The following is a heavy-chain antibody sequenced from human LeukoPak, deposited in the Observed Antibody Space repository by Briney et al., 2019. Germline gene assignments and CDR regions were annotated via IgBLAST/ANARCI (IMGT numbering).Heavy chain of an antibody. CDR1: GGSFSGYY. V-gene: IGHV4-34*01. Sequence: SETLSLTCAVYGGSFSGYYWSWIRQPPGKGLEWIGEINHSGSTNYNPSLKSRVTITVDTSKNQFSLKLSSVTAADTAVYYCARDAYFYGSGSYRQDYWGQGTLVTVSS. D-gene: IGHD3-10*01. CDR3: ARDAYFYGSGSYRQDY. J-gene: IGHJ4*02. CDR2: INHSGST.